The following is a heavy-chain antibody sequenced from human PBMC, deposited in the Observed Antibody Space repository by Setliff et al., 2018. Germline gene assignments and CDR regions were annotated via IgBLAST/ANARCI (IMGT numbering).Heavy chain of an antibody. V-gene: IGHV4-39*01. Sequence: TLSLTCTVSGGSISSGVYYWGWIRQPPGKGLEWIGRIYHGGKTYYNTSLESRLTISVDTSKNQFSLKLRPVTAADTAVYYCARTGTYRYFDSWGQGTLVTVSS. CDR3: ARTGTYRYFDS. J-gene: IGHJ4*02. CDR1: GGSISSGVYY. D-gene: IGHD1-1*01. CDR2: IYHGGKT.